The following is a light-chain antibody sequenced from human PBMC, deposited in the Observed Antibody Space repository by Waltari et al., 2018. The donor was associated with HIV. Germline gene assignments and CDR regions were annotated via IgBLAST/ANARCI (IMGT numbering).Light chain of an antibody. CDR2: DAS. CDR3: QQRSNWPPRT. J-gene: IGKJ4*01. V-gene: IGKV3-11*01. Sequence: EIVLTHSPANLSLSPGESATLSCRASQSVRTYLAWYQQKPGKPPRLLILDASNRATCIPARVSGSGSVTEFTLTIDTLEPEDFAVDYGQQRSNWPPRTFGGGNKVDIK. CDR1: QSVRTY.